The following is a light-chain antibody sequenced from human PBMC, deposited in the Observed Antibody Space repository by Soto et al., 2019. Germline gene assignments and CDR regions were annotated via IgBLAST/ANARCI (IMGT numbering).Light chain of an antibody. CDR3: QQYSSSPLT. J-gene: IGKJ4*02. CDR1: QSVTTY. CDR2: DAS. Sequence: EIVLTQSPATLSLSPGKRATLSCRASQSVTTYVAWYQQKPGRSPRLLIYDASNRATGIPARFSGSGSGTDFTLTISRLEPEDFAVYYCQQYSSSPLTFGGGTKVDIK. V-gene: IGKV3-11*01.